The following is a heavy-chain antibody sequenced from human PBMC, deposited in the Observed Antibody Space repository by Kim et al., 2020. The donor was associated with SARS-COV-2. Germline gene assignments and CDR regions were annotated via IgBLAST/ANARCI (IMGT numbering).Heavy chain of an antibody. Sequence: SETLSLTCTVSGGSISPISSSSSYYWGWIRQSPGKGLEWIGSVYHSGTTYYNPSLKSRNTISVDTSKNQFSLKLSPVTAADTAVYYCAGLQSSSWYFDYWGQGTLVTVSS. D-gene: IGHD6-13*01. V-gene: IGHV4-39*01. CDR1: GGSISPISSSSSYY. CDR3: AGLQSSSWYFDY. J-gene: IGHJ4*02. CDR2: VYHSGTT.